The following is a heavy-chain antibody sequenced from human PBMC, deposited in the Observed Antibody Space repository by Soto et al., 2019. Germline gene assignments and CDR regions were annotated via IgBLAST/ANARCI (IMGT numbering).Heavy chain of an antibody. CDR2: ISAYNGNT. J-gene: IGHJ4*02. V-gene: IGHV1-18*01. CDR3: ARDGVVIGAYYDYVWGYPGPLTPPGY. CDR1: GYTFTSYG. D-gene: IGHD3-16*01. Sequence: RASVKVSCKASGYTFTSYGISWVRQAPGQGLEWMGWISAYNGNTNYAQKLQGRVTMTTDTSTSTAYMELRSLRSDDTAVYYCARDGVVIGAYYDYVWGYPGPLTPPGYWGQGTLVTVSS.